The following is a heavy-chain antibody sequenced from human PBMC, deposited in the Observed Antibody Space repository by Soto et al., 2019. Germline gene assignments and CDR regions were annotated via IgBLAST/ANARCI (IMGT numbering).Heavy chain of an antibody. CDR1: GGSISTGGYY. J-gene: IGHJ3*02. CDR2: IYHSGMT. Sequence: QVQLQASGPGLVKPSQNLSLTCTVSGGSISTGGYYWSWIRQHPGRGLEWIGYIYHSGMTFSNPSLQILVAISIDTSKNKYSLKLSSVTAADTTVYYCATVRWELHDAFDIWGQGTMVSVSS. D-gene: IGHD1-26*01. CDR3: ATVRWELHDAFDI. V-gene: IGHV4-31*01.